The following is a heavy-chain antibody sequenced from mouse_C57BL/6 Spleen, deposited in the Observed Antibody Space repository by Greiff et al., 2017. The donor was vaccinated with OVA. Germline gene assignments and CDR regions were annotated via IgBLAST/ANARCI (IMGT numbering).Heavy chain of an antibody. J-gene: IGHJ3*01. Sequence: QVQLQQSGPGLVQPSQCLSITCTVSGFSFTSYGVHWVRQSPGKGLEWLGVIWSGGSTAYNAAFMSRLSITKDNSKGQVFFKMNSLQADDTAIYYCAKEWDGYDGVFADWGKGTLVTVSA. D-gene: IGHD2-2*01. CDR1: GFSFTSYG. V-gene: IGHV2-5*01. CDR3: AKEWDGYDGVFAD. CDR2: IWSGGST.